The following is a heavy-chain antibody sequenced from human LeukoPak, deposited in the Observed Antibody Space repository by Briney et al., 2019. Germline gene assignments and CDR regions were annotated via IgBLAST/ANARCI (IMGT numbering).Heavy chain of an antibody. V-gene: IGHV3-53*01. CDR1: GFTVSSNY. J-gene: IGHJ6*04. CDR3: ARGKQQLASAVDV. D-gene: IGHD6-13*01. Sequence: PGGSLRLSCAASGFTVSSNYMSWVRQAPGKGLEWVSVIYSGGSTYYADSVKGRFTISRDNAKNSLYLRMNSLRAEDTAVYYCARGKQQLASAVDVWGKGTTVTISS. CDR2: IYSGGST.